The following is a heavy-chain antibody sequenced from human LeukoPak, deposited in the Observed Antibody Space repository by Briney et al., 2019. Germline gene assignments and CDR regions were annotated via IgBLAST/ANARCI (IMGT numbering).Heavy chain of an antibody. D-gene: IGHD3-22*01. CDR3: ARDPGYYYDSSGYYPDY. V-gene: IGHV3-21*01. J-gene: IGHJ4*02. CDR2: ISSSSSYI. Sequence: GGSLRLSCAASGFTFGRYAMNWVRQAPGKGLEWVSSISSSSSYIYYADSVKGRFTISRDNAKNSLYLQMNSLRAEDTAVYYCARDPGYYYDSSGYYPDYWGQGTLVTVSS. CDR1: GFTFGRYA.